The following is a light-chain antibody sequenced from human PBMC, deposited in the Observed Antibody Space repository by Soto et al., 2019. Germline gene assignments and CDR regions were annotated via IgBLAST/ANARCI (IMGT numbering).Light chain of an antibody. CDR2: RND. J-gene: IGLJ2*01. CDR1: SSNLGGNY. V-gene: IGLV1-47*01. CDR3: AAWDDSLSGL. Sequence: QSVLTQPPSASGTPGQRVTISCSGSSSNLGGNYVYWYQQLPGTAPKLLIYRNDQRPSGVPDRFSGSKSGTSASLAISGLRSEDEAGYYCAAWDDSLSGLFGGGTQLTVL.